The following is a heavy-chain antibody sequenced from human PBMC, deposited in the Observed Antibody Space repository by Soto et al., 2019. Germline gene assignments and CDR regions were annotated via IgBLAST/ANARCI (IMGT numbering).Heavy chain of an antibody. D-gene: IGHD3-10*01. Sequence: SETLSLTCTVSGGSISSYYWSWIRQHPGKGLEWIGYIYYSGITYYNPSLKSRVTISVDTSKNQFSLKLSSVTAADTAVYYCASHYYGSGIYYKTYYYYYGMDVWGQGTTVTVSS. CDR2: IYYSGIT. CDR1: GGSISSYY. CDR3: ASHYYGSGIYYKTYYYYYGMDV. V-gene: IGHV4-59*08. J-gene: IGHJ6*02.